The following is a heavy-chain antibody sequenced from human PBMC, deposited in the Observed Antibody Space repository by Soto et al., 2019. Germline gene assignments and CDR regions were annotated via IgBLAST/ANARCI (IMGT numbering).Heavy chain of an antibody. V-gene: IGHV3-48*01. D-gene: IGHD6-6*01. J-gene: IGHJ4*02. CDR2: ISSSSSTI. CDR3: ARGMYSSSLRPDY. CDR1: GFTFSSYS. Sequence: GGSLRLSCAASGFTFSSYSMNWVRQAPGKGLEWVSYISSSSSTIYYADSVKGRFTISRDNAKNSLYLQMNSLRAEDTAVYYCARGMYSSSLRPDYWGQGTLVTVSS.